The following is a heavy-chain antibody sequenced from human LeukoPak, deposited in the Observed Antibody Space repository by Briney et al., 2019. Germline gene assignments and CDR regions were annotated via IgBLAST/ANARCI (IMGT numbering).Heavy chain of an antibody. V-gene: IGHV3-48*03. D-gene: IGHD2-2*01. Sequence: GGSLRLSCAASGFTFSSYEMNWVRQAPGKGLEWVSYISSSGSTIYYADSVKGRFTISRDNAKNSLYLQMNSLRAEDTAVYYCARDRADCSSTSRFHYYGMDVWGQGTTVTVSS. CDR1: GFTFSSYE. J-gene: IGHJ6*02. CDR2: ISSSGSTI. CDR3: ARDRADCSSTSRFHYYGMDV.